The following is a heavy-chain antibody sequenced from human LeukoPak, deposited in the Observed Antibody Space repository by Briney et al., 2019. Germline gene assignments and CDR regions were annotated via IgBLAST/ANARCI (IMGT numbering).Heavy chain of an antibody. Sequence: TGGSLRLSCAASGFTFSIDDMNWVRQAPGKGLEWVSSITTRSDCIYYADSVKGRFTISRDNAKNSLYLQMNSLTAEDTAVYYCARCGCSITRCPLRNNWFVSWGQGTLVTVSS. CDR1: GFTFSIDD. CDR3: ARCGCSITRCPLRNNWFVS. D-gene: IGHD2-2*01. J-gene: IGHJ5*01. V-gene: IGHV3-21*01. CDR2: ITTRSDCI.